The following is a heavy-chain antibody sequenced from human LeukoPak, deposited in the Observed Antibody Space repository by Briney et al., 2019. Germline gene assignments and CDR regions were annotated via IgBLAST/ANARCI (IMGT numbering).Heavy chain of an antibody. D-gene: IGHD2-2*01. Sequence: PSETLSLTCTVSGVSISSYYWSWIRQPAGKGLEWIGRIYTSGSTNYNPSLKSRCTMSVDTSKNQFSVKLSSVTAADTAVYYCARGCSSTSCYPTVAGMDVWGQGTTVTVSS. CDR2: IYTSGST. CDR3: ARGCSSTSCYPTVAGMDV. CDR1: GVSISSYY. V-gene: IGHV4-4*07. J-gene: IGHJ6*02.